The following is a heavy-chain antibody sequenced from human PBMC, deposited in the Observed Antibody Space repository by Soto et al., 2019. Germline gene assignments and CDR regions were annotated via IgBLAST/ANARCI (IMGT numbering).Heavy chain of an antibody. J-gene: IGHJ5*02. V-gene: IGHV4-59*01. D-gene: IGHD1-26*01. Sequence: SETLSLSCTVSGGSISSYYWSWIRQPPGKGLEWIGYIYYSGSTNYNPSLKSRVTISVDTSKNQFSLKLSSVTAADTAVYYCGRGGSYYVGRFEPWGRGTLVTVSS. CDR3: GRGGSYYVGRFEP. CDR2: IYYSGST. CDR1: GGSISSYY.